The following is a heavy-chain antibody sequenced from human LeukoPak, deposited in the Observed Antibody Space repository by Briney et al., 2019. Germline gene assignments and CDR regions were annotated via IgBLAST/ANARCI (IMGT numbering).Heavy chain of an antibody. CDR3: ARDADGYNSG. CDR2: INHSGST. Sequence: SETLSLTCAVYGGSFSGYYWSWIRQPPGKGLEWIGEINHSGSTNYNPSLKSRVTISVDTSKNQFSLKLSSVTAADTAVYYCARDADGYNSGWGQGTLVTVSS. D-gene: IGHD5-24*01. J-gene: IGHJ4*02. CDR1: GGSFSGYY. V-gene: IGHV4-34*01.